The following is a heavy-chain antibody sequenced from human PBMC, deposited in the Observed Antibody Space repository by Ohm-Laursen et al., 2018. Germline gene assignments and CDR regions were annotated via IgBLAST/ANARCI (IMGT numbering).Heavy chain of an antibody. J-gene: IGHJ3*01. CDR2: INRDGGSE. CDR1: GFSFSSYW. V-gene: IGHV3-7*01. D-gene: IGHD2/OR15-2a*01. CDR3: SRDYLSI. Sequence: SLRLSFSASGFSFSSYWMAWVRQTPGQGLEWVANINRDGGSESYVASVQDRFTISRDNAKNLLYLKMNNLRAEDTAMYYCSRDYLSIWGQGTLVTVSS.